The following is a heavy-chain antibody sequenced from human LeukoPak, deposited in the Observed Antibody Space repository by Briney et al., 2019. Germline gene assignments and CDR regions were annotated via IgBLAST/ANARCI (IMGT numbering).Heavy chain of an antibody. D-gene: IGHD6-13*01. J-gene: IGHJ4*02. CDR2: IDWSGEST. Sequence: PGGSLRLSCAASGLTVADYGMSWVRQAPRKGPEWVSGIDWSGESTSYADSVKGRFTISRDNSENTLYLHMNNLRAEDTALYYCARDLSASWYSLGFWGRGTLVTVSS. CDR3: ARDLSASWYSLGF. V-gene: IGHV3-20*04. CDR1: GLTVADYG.